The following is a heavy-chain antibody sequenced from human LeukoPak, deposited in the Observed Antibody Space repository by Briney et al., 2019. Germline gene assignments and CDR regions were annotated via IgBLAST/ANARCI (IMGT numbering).Heavy chain of an antibody. CDR2: INQDGSAK. CDR1: GFTFSSYW. V-gene: IGHV3-7*01. D-gene: IGHD6-19*01. Sequence: GGSLRLSCAASGFTFSSYWMTWVRQAPGKGLEWVANINQDGSAKYYEDSVKGRFTISRDNARSSLYLQVNSLRAEDTAVYYCARDGVAVAGLFDYWGQGTLVTVSS. CDR3: ARDGVAVAGLFDY. J-gene: IGHJ4*02.